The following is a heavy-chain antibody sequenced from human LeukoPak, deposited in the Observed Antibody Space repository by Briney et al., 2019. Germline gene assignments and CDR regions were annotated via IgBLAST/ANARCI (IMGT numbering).Heavy chain of an antibody. D-gene: IGHD3-10*01. CDR1: GFTFSSYA. CDR2: INWNGGST. J-gene: IGHJ4*02. Sequence: PGGSLRLSCAASGFTFSSYAMSWVRQAPGKGLEWVSGINWNGGSTGYADSVKGRFTISRDNAKNSLYLQMNSLRAEDTALYHCARTSDLTIGGSGGYFDYWGQGTLVTVSS. V-gene: IGHV3-20*01. CDR3: ARTSDLTIGGSGGYFDY.